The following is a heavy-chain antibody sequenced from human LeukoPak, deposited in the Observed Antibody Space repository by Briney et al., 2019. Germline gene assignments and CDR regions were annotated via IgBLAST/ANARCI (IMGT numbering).Heavy chain of an antibody. CDR2: IYCSGST. V-gene: IGHV4-59*08. J-gene: IGHJ4*02. D-gene: IGHD6-13*01. CDR3: ARSGSSWYHPVDY. CDR1: GGSISSYY. Sequence: SETLSLTCTVSGGSISSYYWSWIRQPPGKGLEWIGYIYCSGSTNYNPSLKSRVTISVDTSKNQFSLKLSSVTATDTAVYYCARSGSSWYHPVDYWGQGTLVTVSS.